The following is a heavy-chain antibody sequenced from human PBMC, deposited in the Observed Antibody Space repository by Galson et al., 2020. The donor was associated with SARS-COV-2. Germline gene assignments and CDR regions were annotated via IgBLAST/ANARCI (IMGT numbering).Heavy chain of an antibody. CDR2: IRRDGGST. CDR3: AKQLVRVVVAADFDY. V-gene: IGHV3-23*01. CDR1: GFTLRSYA. Sequence: GGSLRLPCSTPGFTLRSYATSWFRQAPGKALEWVSIIRRDGGSTYYADPAKARFTISRDNPKNTLDLQMNNLRAEDTAVYYCAKQLVRVVVAADFDYWGQGCLFSVSS. D-gene: IGHD2-15*01. J-gene: IGHJ4*02.